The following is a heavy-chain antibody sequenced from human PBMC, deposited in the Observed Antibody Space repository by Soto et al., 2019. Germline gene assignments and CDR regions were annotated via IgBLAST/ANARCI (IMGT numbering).Heavy chain of an antibody. J-gene: IGHJ3*02. CDR1: GYSFTSYW. CDR3: AMVGANPFDI. CDR2: IDPSDSYT. D-gene: IGHD1-26*01. V-gene: IGHV5-10-1*01. Sequence: PGESLKISCKGSGYSFTSYWISWVRQMPGKGLEWMGRIDPSDSYTNYSPSFQGHVTISADKSISTAYLQWSSLKASDTAMYYCAMVGANPFDIWGQGTMVTVSS.